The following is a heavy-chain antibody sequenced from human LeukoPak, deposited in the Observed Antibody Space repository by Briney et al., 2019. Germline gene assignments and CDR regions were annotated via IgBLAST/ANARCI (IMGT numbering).Heavy chain of an antibody. Sequence: PGGSLRLSCAASGFTFDDYAMHWVRQAPGKGLEWVSGISWNSGSIGYADSVKGRFTISRDNAKNSLYLLMNSLRAEDMALYYCAKGGEQLVRNCAFDIWGQGTMVTVSS. D-gene: IGHD6-6*01. CDR3: AKGGEQLVRNCAFDI. V-gene: IGHV3-9*03. J-gene: IGHJ3*02. CDR2: ISWNSGSI. CDR1: GFTFDDYA.